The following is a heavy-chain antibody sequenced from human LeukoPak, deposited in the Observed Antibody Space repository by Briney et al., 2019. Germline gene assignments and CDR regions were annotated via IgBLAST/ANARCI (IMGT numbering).Heavy chain of an antibody. Sequence: SETLSLTCTVSLGSFTSYYWTWIRQPPGKELEWIGFIYYTGGTNYSPSLKSRVTISLDTSKNQFSLNLNSVTTADTAVYYCARIVVGATVDYWGQGTLVTVSS. V-gene: IGHV4-59*01. J-gene: IGHJ4*02. CDR2: IYYTGGT. CDR1: LGSFTSYY. CDR3: ARIVVGATVDY. D-gene: IGHD1-26*01.